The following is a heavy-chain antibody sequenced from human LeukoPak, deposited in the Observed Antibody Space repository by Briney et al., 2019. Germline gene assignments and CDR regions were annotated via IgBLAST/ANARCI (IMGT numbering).Heavy chain of an antibody. V-gene: IGHV3-21*01. CDR2: ISSSSSYI. CDR1: GFTFSSYS. CDR3: ARGSGVKPLDY. Sequence: GGSLRLSCAASGFTFSSYSMNWVRQVPGKGLEWVSSISSSSSYIYYADSVKGRFTISRDNAKNSLYLQMNSLRAEDTAVYYCARGSGVKPLDYWGQGTLVTVSS. J-gene: IGHJ4*02.